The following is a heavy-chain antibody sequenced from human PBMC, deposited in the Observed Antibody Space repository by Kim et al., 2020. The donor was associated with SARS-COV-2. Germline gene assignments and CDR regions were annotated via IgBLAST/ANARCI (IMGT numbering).Heavy chain of an antibody. CDR1: GGTFSSYA. CDR2: IIPIFGTA. D-gene: IGHD2-21*02. J-gene: IGHJ5*02. V-gene: IGHV1-69*13. Sequence: SVKVSCKASGGTFSSYAISWVRQAPGQGLEWMGGIIPIFGTANYAQKFQGRVTITADESTSTAYMELSSLRSEDTAVYYCARDQSIVVVTGAFDPWGQGTLVTVSS. CDR3: ARDQSIVVVTGAFDP.